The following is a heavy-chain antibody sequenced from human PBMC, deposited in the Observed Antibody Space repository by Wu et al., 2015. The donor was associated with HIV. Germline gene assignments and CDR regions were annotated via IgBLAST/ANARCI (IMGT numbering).Heavy chain of an antibody. CDR1: GGSISSYY. Sequence: QVQLQESGPGLVKPSETLSLTCTVSGGSISSYYWSWIRQPPGKGLEWIGYIYYSGSTNYNPSLKSRVTISVDTSKNQFSLKLSSVTAANTAVYYCARHLSGWYHYWGQGTLVTVSS. CDR2: IYYSGST. D-gene: IGHD6-19*01. CDR3: ARHLSGWYHY. V-gene: IGHV4-59*08. J-gene: IGHJ4*02.